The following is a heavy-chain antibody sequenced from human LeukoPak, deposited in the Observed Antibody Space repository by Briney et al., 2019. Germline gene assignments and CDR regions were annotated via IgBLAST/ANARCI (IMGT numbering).Heavy chain of an antibody. CDR2: IDGSIGST. Sequence: PGGSLRLSCAASGYTFSSYAMSWVRQAPGKGLECVSSIDGSIGSTYYADSVKGRFTISRDNSKNTLYLQMNSLRAEDTALYYCARGYPRSGYYLPFDYWGQGAQVTVSS. CDR1: GYTFSSYA. J-gene: IGHJ4*02. V-gene: IGHV3-23*01. CDR3: ARGYPRSGYYLPFDY. D-gene: IGHD3-22*01.